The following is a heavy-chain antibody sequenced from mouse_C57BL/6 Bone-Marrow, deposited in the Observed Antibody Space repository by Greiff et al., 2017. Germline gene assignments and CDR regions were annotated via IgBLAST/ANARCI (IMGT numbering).Heavy chain of an antibody. V-gene: IGHV1-81*01. CDR1: GYTFTSYG. D-gene: IGHD1-1*01. Sequence: VHLVESGAELARPGASVKLSCKASGYTFTSYGISWVKQRTGQGLEWIGEIYPRSGNTYYNEKFKGKATLTADKSSSTAYMELRSLTSEDSAGYFCARNYGSSYDYWGQGTTLTVSS. CDR2: IYPRSGNT. CDR3: ARNYGSSYDY. J-gene: IGHJ2*01.